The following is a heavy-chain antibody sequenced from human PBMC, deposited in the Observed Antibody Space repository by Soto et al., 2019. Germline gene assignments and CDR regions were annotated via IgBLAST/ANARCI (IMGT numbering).Heavy chain of an antibody. CDR3: ARSTRGMDV. V-gene: IGHV3-74*03. CDR2: IDDDGSST. CDR1: GFPFSGFW. Sequence: SLRLCCAASGFPFSGFWMDWVRQAQGKGLEWVSRIDDDGSSTMYADSVKGRVTVSRDKPKNTLYLQLNSLTGDDTGVYYCARSTRGMDVWGQGTTVTVSS. J-gene: IGHJ6*02.